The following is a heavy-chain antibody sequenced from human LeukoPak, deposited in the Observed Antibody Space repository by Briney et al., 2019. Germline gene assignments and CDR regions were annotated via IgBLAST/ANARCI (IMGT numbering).Heavy chain of an antibody. Sequence: SVKVSCKASGGTFSSYAISWVRQAPGQGLEWMGGIIPIFGTANYAQKFQGRITITTDESTSTAYMELSSLRSEDTAVYYCARDRITMVRGVIIYNWFDPWGQGTLVTVSS. V-gene: IGHV1-69*05. J-gene: IGHJ5*02. CDR2: IIPIFGTA. D-gene: IGHD3-10*01. CDR1: GGTFSSYA. CDR3: ARDRITMVRGVIIYNWFDP.